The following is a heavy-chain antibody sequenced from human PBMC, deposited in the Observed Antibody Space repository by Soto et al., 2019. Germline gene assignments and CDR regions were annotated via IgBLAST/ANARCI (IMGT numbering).Heavy chain of an antibody. CDR2: IYPGDSDT. J-gene: IGHJ5*02. CDR3: ARTSGRCYSDGCWFDP. V-gene: IGHV5-51*03. Sequence: EVQLVQSGAEVKKPGESLKISCKGSGYSFTSYWIGWVRQMPGKGLEWMGIIYPGDSDTRYSPSFQGQVTISADKSISNAYLQWSSQKAADTAMYHCARTSGRCYSDGCWFDPWGQGTLVTVSS. CDR1: GYSFTSYW. D-gene: IGHD2-15*01.